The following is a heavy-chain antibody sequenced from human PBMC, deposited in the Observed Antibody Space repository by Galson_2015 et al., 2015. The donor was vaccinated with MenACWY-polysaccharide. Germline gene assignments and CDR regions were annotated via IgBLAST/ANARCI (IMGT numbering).Heavy chain of an antibody. CDR1: GYSLSRGYY. CDR2: IYHSGSP. Sequence: SGTLSLTCAVSGYSLSRGYYWGWVRQPPRKGVEWIGGIYHSGSPHYNPSLKSRVTISVDTSKNQFSLKLSSVTAADTAVYYCARVEKYSGSYYILHWGQGTLVTVSS. V-gene: IGHV4-38-2*01. CDR3: ARVEKYSGSYYILH. D-gene: IGHD1-26*01. J-gene: IGHJ4*02.